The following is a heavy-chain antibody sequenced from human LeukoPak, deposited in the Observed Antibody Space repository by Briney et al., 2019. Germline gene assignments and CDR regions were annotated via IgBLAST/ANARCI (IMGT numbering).Heavy chain of an antibody. J-gene: IGHJ4*02. Sequence: GASVKVSCKASGYTFTSYAMHWVRQAPGQRLEWMGWINAGNGNTKYSQKFQERVTITRDMSTSTAYMELSSLRSEDTAVYYCAADGTYYYGSGSSDYWGQGTLVTVSS. V-gene: IGHV1-3*01. CDR1: GYTFTSYA. CDR3: AADGTYYYGSGSSDY. CDR2: INAGNGNT. D-gene: IGHD3-10*01.